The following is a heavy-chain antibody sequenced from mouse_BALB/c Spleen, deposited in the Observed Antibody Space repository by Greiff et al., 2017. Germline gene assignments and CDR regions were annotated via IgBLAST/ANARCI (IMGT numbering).Heavy chain of an antibody. D-gene: IGHD4-1*01. J-gene: IGHJ2*01. CDR1: GFTFSDYY. V-gene: IGHV5-4*02. Sequence: DVHLVESGGGLVKPGGSLKLSCAASGFTFSDYYMYWVRQTPEKRLEWVATISDGGSYTYYPDSVKGRFTISRDNAKNNLYLQMSSLKSEDTAMYYCARGLGTNYFDYWGQGTTLTVSS. CDR2: ISDGGSYT. CDR3: ARGLGTNYFDY.